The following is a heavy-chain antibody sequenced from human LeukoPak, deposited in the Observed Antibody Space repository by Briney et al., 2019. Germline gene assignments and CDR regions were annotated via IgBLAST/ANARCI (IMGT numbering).Heavy chain of an antibody. Sequence: GASVKVSCKASGGTFSSYAISWVRQAPGQGLEWMGRIIPILGIANYAQKFQGRVTITADKSTSTAYMELSSLRSEDTAVYYCARDSPGIAVAGIDYWGQGTLVTVSS. CDR3: ARDSPGIAVAGIDY. D-gene: IGHD6-19*01. V-gene: IGHV1-69*04. J-gene: IGHJ4*02. CDR2: IIPILGIA. CDR1: GGTFSSYA.